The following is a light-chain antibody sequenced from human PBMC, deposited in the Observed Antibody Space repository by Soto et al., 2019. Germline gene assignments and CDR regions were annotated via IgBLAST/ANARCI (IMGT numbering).Light chain of an antibody. V-gene: IGLV2-14*01. CDR1: SSDVGVDNY. Sequence: QSAVTQPASVSGSPGQSVTISWTGTSSDVGVDNYVSWYRQLPGESPKLIVNGASDRPSGVSDRFSRSKSGDTASLTVSGLQAEDEADYYCRSYTSTRTYVFGPGTKVTV. CDR2: GAS. J-gene: IGLJ1*01. CDR3: RSYTSTRTYV.